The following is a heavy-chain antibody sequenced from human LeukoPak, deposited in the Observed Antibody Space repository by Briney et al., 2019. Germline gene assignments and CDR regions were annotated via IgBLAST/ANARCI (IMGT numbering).Heavy chain of an antibody. CDR2: ISAYNGNT. CDR1: GYTFTSYG. V-gene: IGHV1-18*01. J-gene: IGHJ4*02. D-gene: IGHD3-10*01. Sequence: ASVTVSCKASGYTFTSYGISWVRQAPGQGLEWMGWISAYNGNTNYAQKLQGRVTMTTDTSTSTAYKELRSLRSDDTAVYYCAREQYGSGSYLTYYFDYWGQGTLVTVSS. CDR3: AREQYGSGSYLTYYFDY.